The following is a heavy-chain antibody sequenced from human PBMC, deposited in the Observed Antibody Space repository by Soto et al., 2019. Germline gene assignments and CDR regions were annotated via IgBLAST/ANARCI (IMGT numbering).Heavy chain of an antibody. CDR2: IYYSGST. J-gene: IGHJ4*02. CDR1: GASISGYY. CDR3: ARLYYDSSGYYLRYFDY. D-gene: IGHD3-22*01. V-gene: IGHV4-59*01. Sequence: SETLSLTCTVSGASISGYYWSWIRKSAGKGLEWIGYIYYSGSTNYNPSLKSRVTISVDTSKNQFSLKLSSVTAADTAVYYCARLYYDSSGYYLRYFDYWGQGTLVTVSS.